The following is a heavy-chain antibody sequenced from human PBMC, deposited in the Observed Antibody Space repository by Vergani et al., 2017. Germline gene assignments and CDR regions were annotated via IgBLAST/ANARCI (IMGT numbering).Heavy chain of an antibody. J-gene: IGHJ6*03. V-gene: IGHV3-30*18. CDR1: GFTFSSYG. CDR3: AKDGEDIVVVPAATQDYYYYYMDV. CDR2: ISYDGSNK. Sequence: QVQLVESGGGVVQPGRSLRLSCAASGFTFSSYGMHWVRQAPGKGLEWVAVISYDGSNKYYADSVKGRFTISRDNSKNTLYLQMNSLRAEDTAVYYCAKDGEDIVVVPAATQDYYYYYMDVWGKGTTVTVSS. D-gene: IGHD2-2*01.